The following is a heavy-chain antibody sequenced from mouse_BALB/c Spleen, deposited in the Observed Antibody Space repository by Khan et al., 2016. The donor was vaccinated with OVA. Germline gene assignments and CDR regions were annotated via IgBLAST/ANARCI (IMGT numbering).Heavy chain of an antibody. V-gene: IGHV1-81*01. Sequence: QVQLQQPGPELVKPGASVKMSCKVSGYTFTDYVISWVKQRTGQGLEWIGEIYPGSGSTYYNEKFKGKATLTADKSSNTVNMQVSSLTSEDSAVFCCARGYDGAWFAYWGQGTLVTVSA. CDR1: GYTFTDYV. CDR2: IYPGSGST. J-gene: IGHJ3*01. CDR3: ARGYDGAWFAY. D-gene: IGHD1-2*01.